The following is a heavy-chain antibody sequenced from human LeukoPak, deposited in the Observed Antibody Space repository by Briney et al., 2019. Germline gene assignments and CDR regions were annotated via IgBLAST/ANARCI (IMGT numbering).Heavy chain of an antibody. CDR1: GYTFTSYD. Sequence: GASVKVSCKASGYTFTSYDINWVRQATGQGLEWMGRMNPNSGNTGYAQKFQGRDTMTRNTSISTADLELSSLGSEDTAVYYWATRASSTPDMDVWGKGTTVTVSS. CDR2: MNPNSGNT. CDR3: ATRASSTPDMDV. D-gene: IGHD6-13*01. J-gene: IGHJ6*03. V-gene: IGHV1-8*01.